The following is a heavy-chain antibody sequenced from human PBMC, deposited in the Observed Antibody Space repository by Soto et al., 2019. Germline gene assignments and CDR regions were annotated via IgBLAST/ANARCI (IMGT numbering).Heavy chain of an antibody. V-gene: IGHV4-59*01. CDR2: IYYSGST. Sequence: SETLSLTCTVSGGSISSYYWSWIRQPPGEGLEWIGYIYYSGSTNYNPSLKSRVTISVDTSKNQFSLKLSSVTAADTAVYYCARGNYDSSGPHLDYWGQGTLVTVSS. D-gene: IGHD3-22*01. CDR3: ARGNYDSSGPHLDY. CDR1: GGSISSYY. J-gene: IGHJ4*02.